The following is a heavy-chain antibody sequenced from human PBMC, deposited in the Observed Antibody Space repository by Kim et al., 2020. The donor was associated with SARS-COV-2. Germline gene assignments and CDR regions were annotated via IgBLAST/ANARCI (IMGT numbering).Heavy chain of an antibody. J-gene: IGHJ4*02. CDR3: ARAGGSGWYFFDY. CDR2: FSYDGSIE. D-gene: IGHD6-19*01. V-gene: IGHV3-30*04. Sequence: GGSLRLSCAASGFTFSRYAMHWVRQAPGEGLEWVAVFSYDGSIESYAASVKGRFSITRDNSKNTLFLQMNSLRADDTAVYYCARAGGSGWYFFDYWGQGTLVTVSS. CDR1: GFTFSRYA.